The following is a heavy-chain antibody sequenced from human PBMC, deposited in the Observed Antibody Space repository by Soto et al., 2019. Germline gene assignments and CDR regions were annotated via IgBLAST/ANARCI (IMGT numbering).Heavy chain of an antibody. Sequence: GGSLRLSCAASGFTFSSYSMNWVRQAPGKGLEWVSSISSSSSYIYYADSVKGRFTISRDNAKNSLYLQMNSLRAEDTAVYYCARRILDPQNYYYYGMDVWGQGTTVTVSS. CDR1: GFTFSSYS. V-gene: IGHV3-21*01. D-gene: IGHD2-21*01. CDR2: ISSSSSYI. CDR3: ARRILDPQNYYYYGMDV. J-gene: IGHJ6*02.